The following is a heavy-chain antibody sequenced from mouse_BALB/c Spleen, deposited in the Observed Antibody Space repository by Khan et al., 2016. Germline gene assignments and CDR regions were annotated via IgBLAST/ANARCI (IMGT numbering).Heavy chain of an antibody. CDR2: ISSGSSTT. J-gene: IGHJ4*01. CDR1: GFTFSSFG. V-gene: IGHV5-17*02. CDR3: ARKGARTSYAMDY. Sequence: EVELVESGGGLVQPGGSRKLSCAASGFTFSSFGMHWVRQAPEKGLEWVAYISSGSSTTYYADTVKGRFTISRDNPKNTLFLQMTSLRSEESARYYCARKGARTSYAMDYWGQGTSVTVSS.